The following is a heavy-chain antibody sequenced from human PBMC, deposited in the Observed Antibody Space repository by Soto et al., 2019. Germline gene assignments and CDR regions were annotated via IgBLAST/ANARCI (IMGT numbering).Heavy chain of an antibody. CDR2: ISYSRST. CDR3: ASAPEFWSGYFRSYYMDV. J-gene: IGHJ6*03. V-gene: IGHV4-59*01. CDR1: GGSIRSSY. Sequence: SETLSLTCTVSGGSIRSSYWSWIRQAPGEGLEWIGYISYSRSTYYNPSLKSRLTISVDTYKTQFSLNLRSVTATDKALYYCASAPEFWSGYFRSYYMDVWGKGTMVTVSS. D-gene: IGHD3-3*01.